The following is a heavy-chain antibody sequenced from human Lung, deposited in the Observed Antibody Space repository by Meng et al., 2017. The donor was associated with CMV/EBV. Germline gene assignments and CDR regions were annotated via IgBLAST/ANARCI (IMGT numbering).Heavy chain of an antibody. D-gene: IGHD3/OR15-3a*01. Sequence: ASVKVSXKADGYTFTLYYIHWVRQAPGQGLEWMGWINPNTGGTNSAQIFQGRVTMTGDTSTSTAYLELSRLTSDDTALYYCARERGLGFRGLNDALDIWGQGTMVTVSS. CDR1: GYTFTLYY. CDR3: ARERGLGFRGLNDALDI. J-gene: IGHJ3*02. V-gene: IGHV1-2*02. CDR2: INPNTGGT.